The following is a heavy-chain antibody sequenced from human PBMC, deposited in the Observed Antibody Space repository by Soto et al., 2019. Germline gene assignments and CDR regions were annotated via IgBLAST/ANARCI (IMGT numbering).Heavy chain of an antibody. Sequence: GGSLRLSCAASGFTSSSYAMHRVRQSPGKGLEWVAVISYDGSNKYYADSVKGRFTISRDNSKNTLYLQMNSLRAEDKAVYYCVREERDTHYGMDVWGQGTTVTVSS. D-gene: IGHD5-18*01. J-gene: IGHJ6*02. V-gene: IGHV3-30-3*01. CDR1: GFTSSSYA. CDR2: ISYDGSNK. CDR3: VREERDTHYGMDV.